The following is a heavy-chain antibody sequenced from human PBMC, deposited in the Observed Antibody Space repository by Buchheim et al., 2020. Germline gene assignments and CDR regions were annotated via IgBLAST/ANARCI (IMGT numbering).Heavy chain of an antibody. CDR1: GFTFSSYW. CDR2: INSDGSST. V-gene: IGHV3-74*01. Sequence: EVQLVESGGGLVQPGGPLRLSCAASGFTFSSYWMHWVRQAPGKGLEWVSRINSDGSSTSYADSVKGRFTISRGNAKKKPCLEMNSLRAEDTAVYYCASLKLLSSPDYWGQGTL. D-gene: IGHD2-2*01. CDR3: ASLKLLSSPDY. J-gene: IGHJ4*02.